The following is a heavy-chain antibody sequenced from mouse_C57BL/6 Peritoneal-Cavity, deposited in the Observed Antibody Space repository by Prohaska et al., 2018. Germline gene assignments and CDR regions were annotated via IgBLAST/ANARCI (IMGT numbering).Heavy chain of an antibody. V-gene: IGHV1-63*01. CDR2: IYPGGGYT. J-gene: IGHJ4*01. CDR1: GYTFTNYW. CDR3: ARYVENAMDY. Sequence: QVQLQQSGAELVRPGTSVKMSCKASGYTFTNYWIGWAKQRHGHGLEWIGDIYPGGGYTNYNEKFKGKATLTADKSSSTAYMQFSSLTSEDSAIYYCARYVENAMDYWGQGTSVTVSS.